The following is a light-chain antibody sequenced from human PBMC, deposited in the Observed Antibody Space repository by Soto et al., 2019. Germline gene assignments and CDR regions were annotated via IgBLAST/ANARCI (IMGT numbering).Light chain of an antibody. Sequence: EIVMTQSPDTLLVSLGEGATLSCRASQSVSSHLAWYQHKPGQAPRLLIYGASTRASGIPARFSGSGSETDFTLTISSLQSEDSAVYYCQQYHNWPPITFGQGTRLEIK. V-gene: IGKV3-15*01. CDR3: QQYHNWPPIT. CDR2: GAS. J-gene: IGKJ5*01. CDR1: QSVSSH.